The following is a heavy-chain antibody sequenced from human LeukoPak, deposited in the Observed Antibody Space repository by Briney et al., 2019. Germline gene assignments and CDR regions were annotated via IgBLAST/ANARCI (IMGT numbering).Heavy chain of an antibody. CDR3: ARLHHDYGSGTYGGAYNYYMDV. D-gene: IGHD3-10*01. V-gene: IGHV4-59*01. J-gene: IGHJ6*03. CDR1: GGSISSYY. CDR2: IYYTGST. Sequence: SEILSLTCTVSGGSISSYYWTWIRQSPGKGLEWIGYIYYTGSTSYNPSLQSRVTISVDTSKNQFSLRLNSVTAADTAVYYCARLHHDYGSGTYGGAYNYYMDVWGKGTTVTVSS.